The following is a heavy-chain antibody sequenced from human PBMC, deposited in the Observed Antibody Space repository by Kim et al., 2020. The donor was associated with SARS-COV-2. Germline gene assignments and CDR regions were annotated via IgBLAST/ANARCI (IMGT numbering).Heavy chain of an antibody. V-gene: IGHV3-9*01. J-gene: IGHJ3*02. CDR2: ISWNSGSI. CDR3: AKGPHYYDSSGYQGGAFDI. D-gene: IGHD3-22*01. CDR1: GFTFGDYA. Sequence: GGSLRLSCAASGFTFGDYAMHWVRQAPGKGLEWVSGISWNSGSIGYADSVKGRFTISRDNAKNSLYLQMNSLRAEDTALYYCAKGPHYYDSSGYQGGAFDIWGQGTMVTVSS.